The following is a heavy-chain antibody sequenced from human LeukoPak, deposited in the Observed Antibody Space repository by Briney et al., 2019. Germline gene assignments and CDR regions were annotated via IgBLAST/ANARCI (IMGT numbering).Heavy chain of an antibody. J-gene: IGHJ3*02. CDR2: IWYDGSNK. D-gene: IGHD4-17*01. CDR1: GFTFSSYG. CDR3: ARNRDYGDYGCAFDI. V-gene: IGHV3-33*01. Sequence: GGSLRLSCAASGFTFSSYGMHWVRQAPGKGLEWVAVIWYDGSNKYYADSVKGRFTISRDNSKNTLYLQMNSLRAEDTAVYYCARNRDYGDYGCAFDIWGQGTMVTVSS.